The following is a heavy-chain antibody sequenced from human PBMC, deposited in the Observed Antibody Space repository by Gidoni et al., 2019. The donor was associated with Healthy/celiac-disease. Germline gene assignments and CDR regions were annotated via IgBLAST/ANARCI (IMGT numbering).Heavy chain of an antibody. CDR1: GFTFSRND. D-gene: IGHD3-22*01. CDR3: ARAADYYDSSGYSYGMDV. V-gene: IGHV3-13*01. J-gene: IGHJ6*02. Sequence: EVQLVESGGGLVQPGGSLRLSCAASGFTFSRNDMHWGRQAPGKGLEWVSAIGTAGDTYYPGSVKGRFTISRENAKNSLYLQMNSLRAGDTAVYYCARAADYYDSSGYSYGMDVWGQGTTVTVSS. CDR2: IGTAGDT.